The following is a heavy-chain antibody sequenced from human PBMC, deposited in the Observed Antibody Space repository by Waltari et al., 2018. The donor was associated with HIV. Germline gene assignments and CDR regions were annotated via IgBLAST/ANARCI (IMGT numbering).Heavy chain of an antibody. CDR2: IYTSGGT. V-gene: IGHV4-61*02. J-gene: IGHJ4*02. CDR3: AREQQLVHGFDY. CDR1: GGSISSGSYY. Sequence: QVQLQESGPGLVKPSQTLSLTCTVSGGSISSGSYYWSWIWQPAGQGLDWIARIYTSGGTNYSPTLKSRDTRSVDTSKIQCSLKLSSVTAADTAVYYCAREQQLVHGFDYWGQVTLVTVSS. D-gene: IGHD6-13*01.